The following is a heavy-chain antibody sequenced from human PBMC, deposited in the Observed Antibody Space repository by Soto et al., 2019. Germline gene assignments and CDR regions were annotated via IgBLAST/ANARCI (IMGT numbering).Heavy chain of an antibody. CDR3: ARRYTCWSGSYIVTDYFDY. J-gene: IGHJ4*02. CDR1: GYTFTSYG. V-gene: IGHV1-18*01. D-gene: IGHD3-3*01. Sequence: ASVKVSCKASGYTFTSYGISWVRQAPGQGLEWMGWISAYNGNTLYAQNWHGRVTVTEDTVTDTAYMELSGLNSDDTAVYYCARRYTCWSGSYIVTDYFDYGGQGALVNVSS. CDR2: ISAYNGNT.